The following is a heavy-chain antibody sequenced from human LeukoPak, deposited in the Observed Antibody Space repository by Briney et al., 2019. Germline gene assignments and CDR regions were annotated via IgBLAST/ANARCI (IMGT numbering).Heavy chain of an antibody. CDR3: ARSRVYSSSWYGSHFDY. J-gene: IGHJ4*02. CDR2: IYYSGST. CDR1: GGSISSYY. D-gene: IGHD6-13*01. V-gene: IGHV4-59*08. Sequence: SETLSLTCTVSGGSISSYYWSWVRQPPGKGLEWIGYIYYSGSTNYNPSLKSRVTISVDTSKNQFSLKLSSVTAADTAVYYCARSRVYSSSWYGSHFDYWGQGTLVTVSS.